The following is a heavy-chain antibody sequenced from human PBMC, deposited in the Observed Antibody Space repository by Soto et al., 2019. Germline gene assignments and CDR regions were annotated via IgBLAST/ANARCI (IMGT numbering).Heavy chain of an antibody. D-gene: IGHD3-3*01. J-gene: IGHJ4*02. CDR3: AKKVTIYAVDPADY. CDR1: GFTFSDFG. V-gene: IGHV3-23*01. CDR2: ISASGDAT. Sequence: QPGGSLRLSCAASGFTFSDFGMSWVRQAPGKGLEWVSVISASGDATYYAASVKGRFTLSRDNSKNTLYLQMNSLAVADTAVYYCAKKVTIYAVDPADYWGQGTQVTVSS.